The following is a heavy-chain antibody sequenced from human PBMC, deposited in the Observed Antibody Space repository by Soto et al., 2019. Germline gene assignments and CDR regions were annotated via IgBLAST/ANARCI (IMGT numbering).Heavy chain of an antibody. Sequence: LSLTCAVYGGSFSGYYWSWIRQPPGKGLEWIGEINHSGSTNYNPSLKTRVTISVDTSKSQFSLRLNSVTAADSAVYFCARLEGLATISYYFDFWGQGAQVTVSS. V-gene: IGHV4-34*01. CDR2: INHSGST. CDR3: ARLEGLATISYYFDF. CDR1: GGSFSGYY. J-gene: IGHJ4*02. D-gene: IGHD3-9*01.